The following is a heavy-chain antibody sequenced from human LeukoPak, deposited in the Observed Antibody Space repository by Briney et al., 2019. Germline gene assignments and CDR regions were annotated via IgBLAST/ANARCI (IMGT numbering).Heavy chain of an antibody. CDR3: ARGGGFWSATTRYCSGGSCQRDYFDY. CDR2: INPNSGGT. V-gene: IGHV1-2*02. Sequence: ASVKVSCKASGYTFTGYYMHWVRQAPGQGLEWMGWINPNSGGTNYAQKFQGRVTMTRDTSISTAYMELSRLRSDDTAVYYCARGGGFWSATTRYCSGGSCQRDYFDYWGQGTLVTVSS. J-gene: IGHJ4*02. CDR1: GYTFTGYY. D-gene: IGHD2-15*01.